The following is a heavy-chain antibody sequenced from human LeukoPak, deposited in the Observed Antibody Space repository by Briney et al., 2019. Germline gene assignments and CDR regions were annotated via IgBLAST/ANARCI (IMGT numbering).Heavy chain of an antibody. Sequence: QPGGSLRLSCVASGITFSNYAVSWVRQAPEKGLDWVSVISGSAHKIRYADSVKGRFIISRDNSKNTVYLQMNSLRAEDTAVYYCAKRRASDGSGYRAFEFWGQGTLVTVSS. V-gene: IGHV3-23*01. CDR1: GITFSNYA. CDR2: ISGSAHKI. CDR3: AKRRASDGSGYRAFEF. D-gene: IGHD3-22*01. J-gene: IGHJ4*02.